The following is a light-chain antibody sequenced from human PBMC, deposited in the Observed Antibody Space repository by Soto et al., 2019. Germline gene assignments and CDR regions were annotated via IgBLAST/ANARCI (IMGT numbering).Light chain of an antibody. J-gene: IGKJ5*01. CDR3: QQYGSSPIT. Sequence: EIVLTQSPCTLSLSPGERATLSCRASQSVSSSYLVWHQQKPGQAPRLLIYGASSRATGIPARFSGSGSGTDFTLTISRLEPEDFAVYYCQQYGSSPITFGQGTRLEIK. CDR2: GAS. V-gene: IGKV3-20*01. CDR1: QSVSSSY.